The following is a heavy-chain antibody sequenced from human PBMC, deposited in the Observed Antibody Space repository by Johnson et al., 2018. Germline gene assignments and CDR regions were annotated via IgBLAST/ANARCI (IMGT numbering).Heavy chain of an antibody. Sequence: QVQLQESGPGLVKPSLTLSLTCTVSGGSISSGDYYWSWIRQPPGKGLEWIGYIYSSGSTYYNPSLKSRVPISVDTSKNQFSLKLSSVTAADTAVYYRARVPRPTVTTRLRAFDIWGQGTMVTVSS. CDR3: ARVPRPTVTTRLRAFDI. CDR1: GGSISSGDYY. D-gene: IGHD4-17*01. J-gene: IGHJ3*02. CDR2: IYSSGST. V-gene: IGHV4-30-4*01.